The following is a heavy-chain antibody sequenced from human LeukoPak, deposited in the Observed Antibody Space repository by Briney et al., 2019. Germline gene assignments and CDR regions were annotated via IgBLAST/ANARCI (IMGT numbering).Heavy chain of an antibody. V-gene: IGHV5-51*01. Sequence: GESLKISCKGSGYSFTSYWIGWVRQMPGKGLEWMGIIYPGDSDTRYSPSFQGQVTISADKSISTAYLQWSSLKASDTAMYYCARTTGINYYDSSGDAFDIWGQGTMVTVSS. CDR1: GYSFTSYW. D-gene: IGHD3-22*01. CDR2: IYPGDSDT. CDR3: ARTTGINYYDSSGDAFDI. J-gene: IGHJ3*02.